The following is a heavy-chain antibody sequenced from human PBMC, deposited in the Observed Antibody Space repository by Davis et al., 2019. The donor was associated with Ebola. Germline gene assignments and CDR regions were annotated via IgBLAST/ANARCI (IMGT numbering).Heavy chain of an antibody. Sequence: PSETLSLTCTVSGGSVSSGSYYWSWIRQPPGKGLEWIGYIYYSGSTNYNPSLKSRVTISVDTSKNQFSLKLSSVTAADTAVYYCARDALEDCTICGFDPWGQGTLVTVSS. CDR3: ARDALEDCTICGFDP. CDR2: IYYSGST. J-gene: IGHJ5*02. V-gene: IGHV4-61*01. CDR1: GGSVSSGSYY. D-gene: IGHD2-2*01.